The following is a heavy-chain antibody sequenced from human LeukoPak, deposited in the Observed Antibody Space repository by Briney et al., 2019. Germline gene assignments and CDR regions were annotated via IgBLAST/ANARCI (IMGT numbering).Heavy chain of an antibody. D-gene: IGHD4-17*01. V-gene: IGHV3-23*01. CDR2: ITDSGRKT. CDR1: GLTFSNYA. J-gene: IGHJ4*02. Sequence: GGSLRLSCAASGLTFSNYAMNWVRQASGEGLEWVSGITDSGRKTYYADSVKGRFSISRDNSRNTVHLQMSDLRAEDTAVYYCAKITKATTPNYWGQGTLVTVSS. CDR3: AKITKATTPNY.